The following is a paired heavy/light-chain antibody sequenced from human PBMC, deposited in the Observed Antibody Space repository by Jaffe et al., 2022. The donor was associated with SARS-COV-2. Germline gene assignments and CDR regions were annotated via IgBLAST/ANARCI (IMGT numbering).Heavy chain of an antibody. V-gene: IGHV3-33*01. CDR3: ASHQYNGTNVFDY. CDR2: LWYDGSNK. J-gene: IGHJ4*02. D-gene: IGHD1-26*01. CDR1: GFTFSSYG. Sequence: QVQLVESGGGVVQPGRSLRLSCAASGFTFSSYGMHWVRQAPGKGLEWVASLWYDGSNKNYVDSVKGRFSISRDNFKNTLYLQMNSLRAEDTAVYYCASHQYNGTNVFDYWGQGTLVTVSS.
Light chain of an antibody. J-gene: IGKJ1*01. CDR3: MQTLQVPWT. CDR1: QSLLYSNGRHY. CDR2: WGS. Sequence: DIVMTQSPLSLPVTPGEPASISCRSSQSLLYSNGRHYLDWYLQKPGQSPQLLIYWGSNRASGVPDRFSGSGSGTDFTLKISRVEAEDVGVYYCMQTLQVPWTFGQGTKVEFK. V-gene: IGKV2-28*01.